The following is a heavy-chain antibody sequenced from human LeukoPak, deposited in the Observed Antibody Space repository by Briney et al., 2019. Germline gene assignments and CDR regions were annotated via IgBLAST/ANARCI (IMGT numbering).Heavy chain of an antibody. CDR2: ISGSGGST. V-gene: IGHV3-23*01. J-gene: IGHJ6*02. CDR3: AKLSSSSFYYYYYGMDV. D-gene: IGHD6-6*01. CDR1: GFTFSSYA. Sequence: GGSLRLSCAASGFTFSSYAMSWVRQAPGKGLEWVSAISGSGGSTYYADSVKGRFTISRDNSKSTLYLQMNSLRAEDTAVYYCAKLSSSSFYYYYYGMDVWGQGTTVTVSS.